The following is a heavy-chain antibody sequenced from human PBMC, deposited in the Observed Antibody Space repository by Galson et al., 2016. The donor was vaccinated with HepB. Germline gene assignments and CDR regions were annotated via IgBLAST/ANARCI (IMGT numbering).Heavy chain of an antibody. V-gene: IGHV4-4*02. CDR1: GGSISTINW. J-gene: IGHJ4*02. Sequence: SETLSLTCVVSGGSISTINWWSWIRQTPGKGLEWLGEIYHTGTTNYNPSLKSRITMSLDKSKNQFSLKLNSVTAADTAVYYCASLGYCSGGDCYSVDWGQGTMVTVSS. CDR3: ASLGYCSGGDCYSVD. CDR2: IYHTGTT. D-gene: IGHD2-15*01.